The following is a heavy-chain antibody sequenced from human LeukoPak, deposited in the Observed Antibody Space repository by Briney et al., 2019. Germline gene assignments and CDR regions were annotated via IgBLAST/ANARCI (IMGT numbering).Heavy chain of an antibody. D-gene: IGHD2-2*02. CDR2: ISGSGRST. J-gene: IGHJ4*02. CDR3: AGYNCTRTTCYTGGFDY. CDR1: GFTFSSYA. Sequence: GGSLRLSCAASGFTFSSYAMSWVRQAPGKGLERVSAISGSGRSTYYADSVKGRFTISRDNSKNTVYLQMNSLRAEDSAVYYCAGYNCTRTTCYTGGFDYWGQGTLVTVSP. V-gene: IGHV3-23*01.